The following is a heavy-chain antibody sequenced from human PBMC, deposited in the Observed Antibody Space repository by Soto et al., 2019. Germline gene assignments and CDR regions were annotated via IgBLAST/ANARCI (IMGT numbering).Heavy chain of an antibody. Sequence: QVHLVQSGVEVKTPGASVKVSCQASGYTFFTYDISWVRQAPGQGLEWMGWISTYSGDKNYAQKFQGRVTMTTDTSTTTAYLELRSLRSDDTAVYYCARHHGPTTSENWFDPWGQGTLVTVSS. CDR3: ARHHGPTTSENWFDP. CDR1: GYTFFTYD. J-gene: IGHJ5*02. CDR2: ISTYSGDK. D-gene: IGHD5-12*01. V-gene: IGHV1-18*01.